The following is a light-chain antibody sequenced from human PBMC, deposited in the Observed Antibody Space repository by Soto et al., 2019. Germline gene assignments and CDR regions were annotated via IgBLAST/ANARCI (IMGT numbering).Light chain of an antibody. J-gene: IGKJ2*01. Sequence: AIQMTQSPSSLSASVGDRVTITCRASQGIRNDLCWYQQKPGKAPKLLIYASSSLQSGVPSMFSGSGSGTDFTLTISSLQPEDFATCDCLQDYNCPSTFGQGTKLEIK. V-gene: IGKV1-6*01. CDR2: ASS. CDR3: LQDYNCPST. CDR1: QGIRND.